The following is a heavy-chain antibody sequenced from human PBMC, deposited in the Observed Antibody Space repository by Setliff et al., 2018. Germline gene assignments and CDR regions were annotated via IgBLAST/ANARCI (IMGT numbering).Heavy chain of an antibody. V-gene: IGHV3-48*03. CDR1: GFTFSNHG. CDR3: ARDGVSYGMDV. Sequence: PGGSLRLSCAVSGFTFSNHGMNWVRQAPGKGLEWVSYISVSGSYLDYADSVRGRFTISRDNAKNSLFLQMNSLRVEDTAVYYCARDGVSYGMDVWGQGTTVTVSS. CDR2: ISVSGSYL. J-gene: IGHJ6*02.